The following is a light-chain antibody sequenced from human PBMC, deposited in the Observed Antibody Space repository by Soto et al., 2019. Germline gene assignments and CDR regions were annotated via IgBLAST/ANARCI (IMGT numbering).Light chain of an antibody. CDR1: SSDVGAYNY. CDR2: EVN. CDR3: PSYAGSNIWV. Sequence: QSVLTQPPSASGSPGQSVTISCTGTSSDVGAYNYVSWYQQYPGKAPKLMIYEVNKRPSGVPDRFSGSKSGKTASLTVSGLQAEDEADYHCPSYAGSNIWVFGGGTKLTVL. V-gene: IGLV2-8*01. J-gene: IGLJ3*02.